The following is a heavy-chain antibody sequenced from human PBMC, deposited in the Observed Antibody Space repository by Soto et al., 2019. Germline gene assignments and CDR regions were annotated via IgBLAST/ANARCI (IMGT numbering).Heavy chain of an antibody. V-gene: IGHV1-18*01. CDR1: GYTFTSYG. CDR3: ARREYYDSSGYYYPFIY. Sequence: ASVKVSCKASGYTFTSYGISWVRQAPGQGLEWMGWISACNGNTNYSQKLQGRVTITRDTSTSTAYMELSSLRSEDTAVYYCARREYYDSSGYYYPFIYWGQGALVTVSS. CDR2: ISACNGNT. D-gene: IGHD3-22*01. J-gene: IGHJ4*02.